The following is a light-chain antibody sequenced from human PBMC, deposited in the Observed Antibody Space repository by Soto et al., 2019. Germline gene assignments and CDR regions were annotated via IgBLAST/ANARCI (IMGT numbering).Light chain of an antibody. CDR3: AALDDSLNGYV. CDR1: SSNIGSNA. Sequence: QSVLTQPPSASGTPGQRVTISCSGGSSNIGSNAVNWYRQLPGTAPKLLIHSNNQRPSGVPDRFSGSKSGTSASLAISGLQSEDEADYYCAALDDSLNGYVFGTGTKLTVL. V-gene: IGLV1-44*01. J-gene: IGLJ1*01. CDR2: SNN.